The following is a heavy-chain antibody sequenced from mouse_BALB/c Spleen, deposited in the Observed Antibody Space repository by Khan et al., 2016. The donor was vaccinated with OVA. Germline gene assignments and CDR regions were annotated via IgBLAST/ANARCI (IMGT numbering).Heavy chain of an antibody. J-gene: IGHJ1*01. CDR3: AIYHGYFDV. CDR1: GYSFTGYY. V-gene: IGHV1-43*01. Sequence: VQLQQSGPDLVKPGASVKISCKASGYSFTGYYIHWVKQSPGKSLEWIGRVNPNNGGTSYNQKFKGQAILTVDKSSNTAYMELRSLTYEDSAVYSCAIYHGYFDVWGAGTTVTVSS. CDR2: VNPNNGGT.